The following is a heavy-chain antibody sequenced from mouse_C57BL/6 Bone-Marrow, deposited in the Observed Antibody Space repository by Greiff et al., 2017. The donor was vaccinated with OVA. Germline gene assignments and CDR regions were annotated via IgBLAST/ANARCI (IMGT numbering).Heavy chain of an antibody. CDR2: ISSGGSYN. V-gene: IGHV5-6*01. CDR3: ARHGSMDY. J-gene: IGHJ4*01. Sequence: DVQLVESGGDLVQPGGSLKLSCAASGFTFSSYGMSWVRQTPDKRLEWVATISSGGSYNYYPDSVKGRFTISRDNAMNTLYLQMNSLKTEDTAIYYCARHGSMDYWGQGTSVTVSS. CDR1: GFTFSSYG.